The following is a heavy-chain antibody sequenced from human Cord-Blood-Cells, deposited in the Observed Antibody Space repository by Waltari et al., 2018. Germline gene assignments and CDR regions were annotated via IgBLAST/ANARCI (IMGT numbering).Heavy chain of an antibody. Sequence: QVQLVESGGGVVQPGRSLRLSCAASGFTFSSYGMHWVRQAPGKGLGGVAVIWYDGSNKYYADSVKGRFTISRDNSKNTLYLQMNSLRAEDTAVYYCARGPRGVKNYFDYWGQGTLVTVSS. CDR3: ARGPRGVKNYFDY. CDR2: IWYDGSNK. D-gene: IGHD3-10*01. J-gene: IGHJ4*02. V-gene: IGHV3-33*01. CDR1: GFTFSSYG.